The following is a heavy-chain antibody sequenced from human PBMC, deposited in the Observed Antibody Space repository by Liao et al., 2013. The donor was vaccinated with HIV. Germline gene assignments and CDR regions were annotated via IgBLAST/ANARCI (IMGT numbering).Heavy chain of an antibody. CDR2: IYSTGNA. CDR3: ARENPRGRPFDY. V-gene: IGHV4-61*02. D-gene: IGHD3-10*01. CDR1: GASISSGTYF. Sequence: QVQLQESGPGLVKPSQTLSLTCTVSGASISSGTYFWSWIRQPAGKGLEWIGRIYSTGNANYNPSLNSRVTMSVDTSNNQFSLTLNSVTAADTAVYYCARENPRGRPFDYWGQGILVTVSS. J-gene: IGHJ4*02.